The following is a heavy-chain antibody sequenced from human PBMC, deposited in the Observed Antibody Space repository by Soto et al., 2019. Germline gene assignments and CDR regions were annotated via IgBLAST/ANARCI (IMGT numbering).Heavy chain of an antibody. CDR3: ARSREYSSGWYGGGYYYYGMDV. CDR1: GYSFTSYW. V-gene: IGHV5-10-1*01. J-gene: IGHJ6*02. Sequence: GESLKISCKGSGYSFTSYWISWVRQMPGKGLEWMGRIDPSDSYSNDSPSFQGHVTISADKSISTAYLQWSSLKASDTAMYYCARSREYSSGWYGGGYYYYGMDVWGQGTTVTVSS. CDR2: IDPSDSYS. D-gene: IGHD6-19*01.